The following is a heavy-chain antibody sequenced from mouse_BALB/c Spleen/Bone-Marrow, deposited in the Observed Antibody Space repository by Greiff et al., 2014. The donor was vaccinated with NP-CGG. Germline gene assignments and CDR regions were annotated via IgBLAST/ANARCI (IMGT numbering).Heavy chain of an antibody. Sequence: VHLVESGAELAKPGASVKMSCKASGYTFSSYWMHWVKQRPGQGLEWIGYISPTTGYTEYSQKFKDEATLTADKSSSTAYMQLSSLTSEDSAVYYCARYGNFLAMDYWGQGTSVTVSS. V-gene: IGHV1-7*01. J-gene: IGHJ4*01. CDR1: GYTFSSYW. CDR2: ISPTTGYT. CDR3: ARYGNFLAMDY. D-gene: IGHD1-1*01.